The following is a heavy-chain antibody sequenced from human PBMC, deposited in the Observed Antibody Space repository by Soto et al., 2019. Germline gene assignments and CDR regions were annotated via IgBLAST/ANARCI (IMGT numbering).Heavy chain of an antibody. D-gene: IGHD3-3*01. Sequence: QVQLVQSGAEVKKPGASVKVSCKASGYTFTSYDINWVRQATGQGLEWMGWMNPNSGNTGYAQKFQGRVTMTRNTSISTAYMELSSLRSEDTAVYYCAIRPAYYDFWSGPSWDYWGQGTLVTVSS. V-gene: IGHV1-8*01. J-gene: IGHJ4*02. CDR2: MNPNSGNT. CDR1: GYTFTSYD. CDR3: AIRPAYYDFWSGPSWDY.